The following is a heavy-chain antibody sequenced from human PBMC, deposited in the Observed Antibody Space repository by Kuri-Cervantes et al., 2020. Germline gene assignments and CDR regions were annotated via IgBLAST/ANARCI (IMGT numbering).Heavy chain of an antibody. CDR2: ISYDGSNK. J-gene: IGHJ4*02. Sequence: GESLKISCAASGFTFSSYAMHWVRQAPGKGLEWVAVISYDGSNKYYADSVKGRFTISRDNSKNTLYLQMNSLRAEDTAAYYCAGHSSSGYWGQGTLVTVSS. CDR1: GFTFSSYA. V-gene: IGHV3-30*01. CDR3: AGHSSSGY. D-gene: IGHD6-6*01.